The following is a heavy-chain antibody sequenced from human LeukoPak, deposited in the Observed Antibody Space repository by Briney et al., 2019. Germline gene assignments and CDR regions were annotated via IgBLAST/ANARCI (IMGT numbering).Heavy chain of an antibody. D-gene: IGHD1-1*01. CDR3: ARAERSPYYYYYMDV. Sequence: SETLSLTCAVYGGSFSGYYWSWIRQPAGKGLEWIGRIYTSGSTNYNPSLKSRVTMSVDTSKNQFSLKLSSVTAADTAVYYCARAERSPYYYYYMDVWGKGTTVTISS. CDR1: GGSFSGYY. V-gene: IGHV4-59*10. J-gene: IGHJ6*03. CDR2: IYTSGST.